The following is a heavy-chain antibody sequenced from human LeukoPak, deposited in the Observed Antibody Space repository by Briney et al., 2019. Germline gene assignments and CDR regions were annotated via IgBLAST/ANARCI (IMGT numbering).Heavy chain of an antibody. CDR2: INHSGST. CDR1: GGSFSGYY. D-gene: IGHD2-15*01. Sequence: SETLSLTCAVYGGSFSGYYWSWIRQPPGKGLEWIGEINHSGSTNYNPSLKSRVTISVDTSKNQFSLKLSSVTAADTAVYYYARGRLIFYWGQGTLVTVSS. CDR3: ARGRLIFY. V-gene: IGHV4-34*01. J-gene: IGHJ4*02.